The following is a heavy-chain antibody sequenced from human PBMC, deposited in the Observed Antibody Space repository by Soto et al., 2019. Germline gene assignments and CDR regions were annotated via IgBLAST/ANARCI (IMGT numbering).Heavy chain of an antibody. J-gene: IGHJ6*02. D-gene: IGHD6-19*01. Sequence: HPGGSLRLSCAASGFTFDDYAMHWVRQAPGKGLEWVSGISWNSGSIGYADSVKGRFTISRDNAKNSLYLQMNSLRAEDTALYYCAKDIGSGLYYYYGMDVWGQGTTVTVSS. CDR3: AKDIGSGLYYYYGMDV. CDR1: GFTFDDYA. CDR2: ISWNSGSI. V-gene: IGHV3-9*01.